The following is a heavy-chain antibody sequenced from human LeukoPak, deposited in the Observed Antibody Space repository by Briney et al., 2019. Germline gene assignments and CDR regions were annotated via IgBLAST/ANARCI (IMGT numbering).Heavy chain of an antibody. V-gene: IGHV3-49*04. CDR2: IRSKAYGGTT. CDR1: GFTFGDYA. J-gene: IGHJ6*02. Sequence: GGSLRLSCTASGFTFGDYAMTWVRQAPGKGLEWVGFIRSKAYGGTTDLAASVKGRFIISRDDSKSIAYLQMNSLKTEDTAVYYCTAYDPSDYYGMDVWGQGTTVTVS. D-gene: IGHD5-12*01. CDR3: TAYDPSDYYGMDV.